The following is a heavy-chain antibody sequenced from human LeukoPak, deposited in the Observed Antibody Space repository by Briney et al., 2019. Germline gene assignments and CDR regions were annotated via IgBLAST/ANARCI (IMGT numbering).Heavy chain of an antibody. J-gene: IGHJ4*02. CDR2: ISAYNGNT. CDR3: ARDHCSPGTCLGGH. CDR1: GYTFTSYG. Sequence: GASVKVSCKASGYTFTSYGISWVRQAPGQGLEWMGWISAYNGNTNYAQKLQGRVTLSADKDTTTTYMELTSLRSEDTAIYYCARDHCSPGTCLGGHWGQGTLVTVSS. V-gene: IGHV1-18*01. D-gene: IGHD2-15*01.